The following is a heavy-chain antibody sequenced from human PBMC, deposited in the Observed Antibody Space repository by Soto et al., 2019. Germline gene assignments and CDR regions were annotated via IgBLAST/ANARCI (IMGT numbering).Heavy chain of an antibody. J-gene: IGHJ4*02. CDR2: ISYDGSNK. D-gene: IGHD4-17*01. CDR3: ARDMTTVVIGYFDY. Sequence: GGSLRLSCAVSGLTFGSYAMHWVRQAPGKGLEWVAVISYDGSNKYYADSVKGRFTISRDNSKNTLYLQMNSLRAEDTAVYYCARDMTTVVIGYFDYWGQGTLVTVSS. CDR1: GLTFGSYA. V-gene: IGHV3-30-3*01.